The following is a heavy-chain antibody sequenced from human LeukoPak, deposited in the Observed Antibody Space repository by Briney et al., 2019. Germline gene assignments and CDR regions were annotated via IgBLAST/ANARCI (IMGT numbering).Heavy chain of an antibody. J-gene: IGHJ4*02. CDR3: ARAGYYDSSGNFDY. Sequence: SVKVSCKASGGTFSSYAISWVRQAPGQGLEWMGGIIPIFGTANYAQKFQGRVTMTRDTSTSTVYMELSSLRSEDTAVYYCARAGYYDSSGNFDYWGQGTLVTVSS. CDR1: GGTFSSYA. CDR2: IIPIFGTA. D-gene: IGHD3-22*01. V-gene: IGHV1-69*05.